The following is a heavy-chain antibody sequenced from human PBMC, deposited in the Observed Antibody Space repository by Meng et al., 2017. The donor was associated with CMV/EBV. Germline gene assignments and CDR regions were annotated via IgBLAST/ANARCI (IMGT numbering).Heavy chain of an antibody. J-gene: IGHJ6*02. CDR3: ASPRYCSSTSCYRGGDYYYYGMDV. CDR1: GYTFTSYY. CDR2: INPSGGST. Sequence: ASVKVSCKASGYTFTSYYMHWVRQAPGQGLEWMGIINPSGGSTSYAQKFQGRVTMTRDTSTSTVYMELSSLRYEDTAVYYCASPRYCSSTSCYRGGDYYYYGMDVWGQGTTVTVSS. D-gene: IGHD2-2*02. V-gene: IGHV1-46*01.